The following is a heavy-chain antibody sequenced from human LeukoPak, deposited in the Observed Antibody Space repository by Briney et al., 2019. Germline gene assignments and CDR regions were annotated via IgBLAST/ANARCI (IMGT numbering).Heavy chain of an antibody. CDR2: TSYSGSI. Sequence: SETLSLTCTASGASISNEFWSWIRQPPGKGLEYIGYTSYSGSINYNPSLESRVNISVETSKNQISLNLKFVTAADTAVYYCARARRDAYNNDVWSKSPSYCFDYWGQGTLVTVS. CDR1: GASISNEF. D-gene: IGHD5-24*01. J-gene: IGHJ4*02. V-gene: IGHV4-59*08. CDR3: ARARRDAYNNDVWSKSPSYCFDY.